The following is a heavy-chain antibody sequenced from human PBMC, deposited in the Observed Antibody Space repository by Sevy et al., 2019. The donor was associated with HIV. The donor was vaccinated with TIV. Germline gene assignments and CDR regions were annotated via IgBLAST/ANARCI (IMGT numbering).Heavy chain of an antibody. CDR2: IKEDGSET. CDR1: GFTFSNYW. D-gene: IGHD3-22*01. J-gene: IGHJ4*02. CDR3: ARAGYFYDSSGSLDY. V-gene: IGHV3-7*04. Sequence: GGSLRLSCAASGFTFSNYWMTWVRQAPGKGLEWVANIKEDGSETYYVDSVKGRFTISRDNAKNSLFLQMNSLRAEDTAVDYCARAGYFYDSSGSLDYWGQGTLVTVSS.